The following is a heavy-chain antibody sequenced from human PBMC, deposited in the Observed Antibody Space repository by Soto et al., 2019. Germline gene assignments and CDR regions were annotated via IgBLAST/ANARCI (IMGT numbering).Heavy chain of an antibody. D-gene: IGHD3-22*01. CDR3: ARENIMYYYDSSGYDAFDI. J-gene: IGHJ3*02. CDR2: IYTSGST. V-gene: IGHV4-4*07. Sequence: SETLSLTCTVSGGSISSYYWSWIRQPAGKGLEWIGRIYTSGSTNYNPSLKSRVTMSVDTSKNQFSLKLSSVTAADTAVYYCARENIMYYYDSSGYDAFDIWGQGTMVTVSS. CDR1: GGSISSYY.